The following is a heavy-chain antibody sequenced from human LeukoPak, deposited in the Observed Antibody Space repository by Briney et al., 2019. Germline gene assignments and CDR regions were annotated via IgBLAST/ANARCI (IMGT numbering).Heavy chain of an antibody. CDR2: IKEDGSEK. D-gene: IGHD5-24*01. J-gene: IGHJ4*02. CDR1: GFTFRHYW. V-gene: IGHV3-7*01. Sequence: GGSLRLSCEASGFTFRHYWMSWVRQGPGKGLEGVANIKEDGSEKYYVDSVKGRFTISRDNAKNTLYLQMNSLRAEDTAVYYCARDWDAYNSDCWGQGTLVTVSS. CDR3: ARDWDAYNSDC.